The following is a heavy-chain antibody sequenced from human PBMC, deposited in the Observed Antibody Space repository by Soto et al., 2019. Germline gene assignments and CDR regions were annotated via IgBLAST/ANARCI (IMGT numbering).Heavy chain of an antibody. CDR1: GFTFSNAW. Sequence: EVQLVESGGGLVKPGGSLRLPCAASGFTFSNAWMNWVRQAPGKGLEWVGRIKSKTDGGTTDYAAPVKGRFTIARDDSKNTLYLQMNSLKAEDTAVYYCTTDSFDGLRFVEWYYGMDDWGQGTTVTVSS. D-gene: IGHD3-3*01. J-gene: IGHJ6*02. V-gene: IGHV3-15*07. CDR2: IKSKTDGGTT. CDR3: TTDSFDGLRFVEWYYGMDD.